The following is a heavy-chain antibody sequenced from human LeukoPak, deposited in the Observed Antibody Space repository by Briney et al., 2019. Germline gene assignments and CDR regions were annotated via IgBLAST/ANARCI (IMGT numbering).Heavy chain of an antibody. CDR1: GYTFTSYG. V-gene: IGHV1-69*13. CDR3: ARAHYDFWSGYSPDNYYYYMDV. J-gene: IGHJ6*03. CDR2: IIPIFGTA. D-gene: IGHD3-3*01. Sequence: SVKVSCKASGYTFTSYGISWVRQAPGQGLEWMGGIIPIFGTANYAQKFQGRVTITADESTSTAYMELSSLRSEDTAVYYCARAHYDFWSGYSPDNYYYYMDVWGKGTTVTVSS.